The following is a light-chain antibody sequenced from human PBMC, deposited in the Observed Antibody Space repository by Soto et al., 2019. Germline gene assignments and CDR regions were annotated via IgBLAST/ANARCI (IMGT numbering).Light chain of an antibody. V-gene: IGKV1-33*01. Sequence: GDRVTITCQASQDISNYLNWYQQKPGKAPKLLIYDASNLETGVPSRFSGSGSGTDFTLTISSLQPEDIATYYCQQYDKLPPYTFGQGTKLEIK. CDR1: QDISNY. J-gene: IGKJ2*01. CDR3: QQYDKLPPYT. CDR2: DAS.